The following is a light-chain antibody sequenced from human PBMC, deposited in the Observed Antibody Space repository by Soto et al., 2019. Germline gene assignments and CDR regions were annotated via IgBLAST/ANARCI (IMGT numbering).Light chain of an antibody. Sequence: EIVLTQSPGTLSVSAGEGVTLSCRASQTLKNSALAWYQQKPGQAPRLLIFSATNRATGIPGRFTGSVSGTNFILTISRLEPEDFPLYYCQHYADSSSLSFGGGTRV. CDR1: QTLKNSA. CDR3: QHYADSSSLS. V-gene: IGKV3-20*01. J-gene: IGKJ4*01. CDR2: SAT.